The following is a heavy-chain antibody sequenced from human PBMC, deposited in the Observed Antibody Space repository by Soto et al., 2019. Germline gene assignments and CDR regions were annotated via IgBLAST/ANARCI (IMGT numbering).Heavy chain of an antibody. J-gene: IGHJ4*02. CDR3: SRVNRPNYFSY. V-gene: IGHV3-23*01. CDR2: FRGDGTGA. Sequence: PGGSLRLSWAASGFTFSSYAMSWVRQAPGKGLEWVSAFRGDGTGAHYADSVKGRFTVSRDNSKNSLYLHMSSLRAEDTAVYYCSRVNRPNYFSYWGQGSLVTVSS. CDR1: GFTFSSYA. D-gene: IGHD3-10*01.